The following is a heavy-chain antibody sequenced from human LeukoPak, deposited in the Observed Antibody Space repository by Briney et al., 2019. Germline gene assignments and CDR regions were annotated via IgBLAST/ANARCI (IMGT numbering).Heavy chain of an antibody. Sequence: GRSLRLSCAASGFTFSSYGMHWVRQAPGKGLEWVANIKEDGSLRDYVDSVKGRFTIFRDNAKNSLYLQMNSLRHEDTAVYYCARDGALTVGSFDIWGQGTMVTVSS. V-gene: IGHV3-7*04. D-gene: IGHD1-26*01. CDR3: ARDGALTVGSFDI. CDR2: IKEDGSLR. CDR1: GFTFSSYG. J-gene: IGHJ3*02.